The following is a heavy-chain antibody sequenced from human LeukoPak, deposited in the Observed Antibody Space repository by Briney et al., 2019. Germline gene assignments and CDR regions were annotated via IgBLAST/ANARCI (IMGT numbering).Heavy chain of an antibody. V-gene: IGHV1-46*01. CDR2: INPSGGST. CDR3: ARDSYSSSSVDYNYYYYYYMDV. CDR1: GYTFTSYY. J-gene: IGHJ6*03. Sequence: ASVKVSCKASGYTFTSYYMHWVRQAPGQGLEWMGIINPSGGSTSYAQKFQGRVTMTRDMSTSTVYMELSSLRSEDTAVYYCARDSYSSSSVDYNYYYYYYMDVWGKGTTVTVSS. D-gene: IGHD6-6*01.